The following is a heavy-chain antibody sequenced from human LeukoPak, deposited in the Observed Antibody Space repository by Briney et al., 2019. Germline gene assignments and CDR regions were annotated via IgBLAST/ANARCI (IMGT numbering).Heavy chain of an antibody. CDR3: TKEVAAAGHFEY. D-gene: IGHD6-13*01. CDR1: GFTFSTYA. J-gene: IGHJ4*02. V-gene: IGHV3-23*01. Sequence: GGSLRLSCAASGFTFSTYAMSWVRQAPGKGLEWVSGISGSGGSTYYADSVKGRFSISRDKSKNTLNLQMNSLRAEDTAVYYCTKEVAAAGHFEYWGQGTLVTVSS. CDR2: ISGSGGST.